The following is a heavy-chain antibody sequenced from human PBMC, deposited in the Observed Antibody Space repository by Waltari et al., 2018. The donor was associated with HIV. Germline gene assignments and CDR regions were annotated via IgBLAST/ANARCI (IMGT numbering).Heavy chain of an antibody. CDR2: INPNSGDT. J-gene: IGHJ3*02. CDR1: GYTFTDYY. Sequence: QVQLVQSGAEVRKPGASVKVSCKTSGYTFTDYYIHWVRQAPGQGPEWMGWINPNSGDTHFAEKFQGRVTLTRDTSIRTAYVEVSNLRSDDTAVYYCARQMTFYDALDIWGQGTMVSVSS. V-gene: IGHV1-2*02. CDR3: ARQMTFYDALDI.